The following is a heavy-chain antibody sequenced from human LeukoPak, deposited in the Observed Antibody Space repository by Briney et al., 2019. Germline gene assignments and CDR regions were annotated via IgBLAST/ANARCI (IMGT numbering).Heavy chain of an antibody. CDR2: ISSSSSYI. CDR3: AIPGIAAAGETYLDY. V-gene: IGHV3-21*01. D-gene: IGHD6-13*01. J-gene: IGHJ4*02. Sequence: PWGSLRLSCAASGFTFSSYTMNWVRQAPGKGLEWVSSISSSSSYIDYADSVKGRFTISRDNSKNTLYLQVDSPRAEDTAVYYCAIPGIAAAGETYLDYWGQGTLVTVSS. CDR1: GFTFSSYT.